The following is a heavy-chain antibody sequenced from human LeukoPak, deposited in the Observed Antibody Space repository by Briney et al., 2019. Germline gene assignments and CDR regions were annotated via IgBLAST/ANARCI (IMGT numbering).Heavy chain of an antibody. D-gene: IGHD6-19*01. CDR3: AYADNNGWYYFDY. Sequence: GGSLRLSCAVSGFTFNSYAMTWVRQAPGKGLEWVSAISGTGANTYYADSVKGRFTTSRDNPRSTLYLQMNSLSNEDTAVYYCAYADNNGWYYFDYWGQGTLVTVSS. CDR1: GFTFNSYA. J-gene: IGHJ4*02. V-gene: IGHV3-23*01. CDR2: ISGTGANT.